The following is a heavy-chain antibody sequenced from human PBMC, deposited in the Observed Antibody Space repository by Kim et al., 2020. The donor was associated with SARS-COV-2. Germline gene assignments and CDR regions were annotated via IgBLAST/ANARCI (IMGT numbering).Heavy chain of an antibody. CDR1: GFIFSSYD. CDR2: IGTAGDT. D-gene: IGHD4-17*01. J-gene: IGHJ2*01. CDR3: TRDRSTVTKSWYLVL. Sequence: GGSLRLSCAASGFIFSSYDMHWVRQATGKGLEWVSAIGTAGDTYYPGSVKGRFTISRDNARNSLYLQMNSLRAGDTAVYYCTRDRSTVTKSWYLVLWGRG. V-gene: IGHV3-13*04.